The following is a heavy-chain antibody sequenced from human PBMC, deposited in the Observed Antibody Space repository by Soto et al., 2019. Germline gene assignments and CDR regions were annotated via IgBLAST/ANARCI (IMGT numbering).Heavy chain of an antibody. Sequence: GESLKISCKASGYSFTTYWIGWVRQMPGKGLEWMGIIYPLNSDTRYSPSFQGQVTMSADKSINTAYLQWSSLKASDTAMYYCARRDISGFPDYWGQGTLVTVYS. CDR1: GYSFTTYW. V-gene: IGHV5-51*01. D-gene: IGHD3-22*01. CDR2: IYPLNSDT. CDR3: ARRDISGFPDY. J-gene: IGHJ4*02.